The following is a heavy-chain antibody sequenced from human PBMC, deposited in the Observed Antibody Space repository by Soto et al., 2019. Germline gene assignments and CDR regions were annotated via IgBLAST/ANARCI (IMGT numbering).Heavy chain of an antibody. CDR3: ARLRGAEYYYYYMDV. Sequence: PSETLSLTCTVSGGSISSYYWSWIRQPPGKGLEWIGYIYYSGSTNYNPSLKSRVTISVDTSKNQFSLKLSSVTAADTAVYYCARLRGAEYYYYYMDVWGKGTTVTVSS. V-gene: IGHV4-59*12. CDR2: IYYSGST. CDR1: GGSISSYY. J-gene: IGHJ6*03.